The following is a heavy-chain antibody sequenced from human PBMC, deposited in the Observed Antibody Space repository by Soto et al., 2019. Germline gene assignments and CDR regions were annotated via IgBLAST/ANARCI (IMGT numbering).Heavy chain of an antibody. D-gene: IGHD6-19*01. CDR2: IYYTGNT. J-gene: IGHJ6*02. V-gene: IGHV4-31*01. CDR1: GGSVSSGSYY. CDR3: ARDREAGYNFYYGMDV. Sequence: KPSETLSLTCTVSGGSVSSGSYYWSWIRQHPGRGLEWIGYIYYTGNTYYNPSLRGLVTLSVDPSTNQVSLKLASVTAAVTAVYYCARDREAGYNFYYGMDVLGQGTTVTVSS.